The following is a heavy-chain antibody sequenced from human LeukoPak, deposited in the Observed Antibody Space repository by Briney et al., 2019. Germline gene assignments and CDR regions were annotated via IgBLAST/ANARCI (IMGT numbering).Heavy chain of an antibody. CDR1: GYTFTTYY. CDR2: INPSGGGT. CDR3: ARADGMDV. J-gene: IGHJ6*02. V-gene: IGHV1-46*01. Sequence: ASVKVSCKASGYTFTTYYMHWVRQAPGQGLEWMGIINPSGGGTKYDQKFQGRITITRGMSTRTAYMELSSLRSEDTAVYYCARADGMDVWGQGTTVTVSS.